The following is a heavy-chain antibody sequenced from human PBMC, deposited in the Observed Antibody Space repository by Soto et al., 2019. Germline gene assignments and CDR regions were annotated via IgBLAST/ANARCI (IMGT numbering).Heavy chain of an antibody. CDR1: GYTFTSYG. CDR2: ISAYNGNT. CDR3: AGARYDFWSSYHYGMDV. D-gene: IGHD3-3*01. V-gene: IGHV1-18*04. J-gene: IGHJ6*02. Sequence: ASVKVSCKASGYTFTSYGISWVRQAPGQGLEWMGWISAYNGNTNYAQKLQGRVTMTTDTSTSTAYMELRSLRSDDTAVYYCAGARYDFWSSYHYGMDVWGQGTTVTVS.